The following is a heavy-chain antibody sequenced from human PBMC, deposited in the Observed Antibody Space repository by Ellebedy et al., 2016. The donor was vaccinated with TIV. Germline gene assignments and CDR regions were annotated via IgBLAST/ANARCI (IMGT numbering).Heavy chain of an antibody. CDR2: ISAYSVST. CDR1: GYTFSSYG. V-gene: IGHV1-18*04. Sequence: AASVKVSCKASGYTFSSYGISWVRHAPGQGLEWMGWISAYSVSTNYAQKFQGRVTMTTDTSTSTAYMALRSLRFDDTAVYYCARAGTTPYFDYWGQGTLVTVSS. J-gene: IGHJ4*02. D-gene: IGHD1-1*01. CDR3: ARAGTTPYFDY.